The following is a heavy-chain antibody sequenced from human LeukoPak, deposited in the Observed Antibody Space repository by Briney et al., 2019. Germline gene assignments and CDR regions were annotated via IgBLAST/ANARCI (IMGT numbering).Heavy chain of an antibody. CDR1: GYASTGYY. D-gene: IGHD6-13*01. CDR2: INPNGGGT. CDR3: ARDGGGIAAAAYYYYYGMDV. Sequence: ASVKVSCKASGYASTGYYMHWVRQAPGQGLEWMGWINPNGGGTNYAQKFQAWVTMTRDTSISTAYMELSRLRSDDAAVYYCARDGGGIAAAAYYYYYGMDVWGKGMTVTVSS. V-gene: IGHV1-2*04. J-gene: IGHJ6*04.